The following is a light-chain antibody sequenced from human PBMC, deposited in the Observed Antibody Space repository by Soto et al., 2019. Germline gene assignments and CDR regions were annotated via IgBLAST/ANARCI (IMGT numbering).Light chain of an antibody. Sequence: DIKMTQSPSAMSASVGARVTISCRASQDISNYLAWFQQKPGRVPRRLIYAASSLQSGVPSRFSGSWSGTECTLTISSLQPEDVATYYCLQHNSYPWTFGQGTKVDIK. CDR2: AAS. CDR3: LQHNSYPWT. CDR1: QDISNY. V-gene: IGKV1-17*03. J-gene: IGKJ1*01.